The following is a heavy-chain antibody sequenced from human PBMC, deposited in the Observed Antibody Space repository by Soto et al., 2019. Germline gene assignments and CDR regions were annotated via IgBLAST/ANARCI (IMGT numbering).Heavy chain of an antibody. CDR2: IIPIFGTA. J-gene: IGHJ4*02. CDR1: GGTFSSYA. D-gene: IGHD5-12*01. Sequence: SVKVSCKASGGTFSSYAISWVRQAPGQGLEWMGGIIPIFGTANYAQKFQGRVTITADKSTSTAYMELSSLRSEDTAVYYCARECRDGYKFPPGPYYFDYWGQGTLVTVSS. V-gene: IGHV1-69*06. CDR3: ARECRDGYKFPPGPYYFDY.